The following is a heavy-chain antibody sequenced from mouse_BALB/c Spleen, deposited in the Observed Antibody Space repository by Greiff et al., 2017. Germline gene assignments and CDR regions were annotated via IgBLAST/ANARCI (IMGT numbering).Heavy chain of an antibody. CDR3: ARYGGLRLRNYFDY. J-gene: IGHJ2*01. V-gene: IGHV1-4*02. D-gene: IGHD1-2*01. CDR2: INPSSGYT. Sequence: QVQLQQSAAELARPGASVKMSCKASGYTFTSYTMHWVKQRPGQGLEWIGYINPSSGYTEYNQKFKDKTTLTADKSSSTAYMQLSSLTSEDSAVYYCARYGGLRLRNYFDYWGQGTTLTVSA. CDR1: GYTFTSYT.